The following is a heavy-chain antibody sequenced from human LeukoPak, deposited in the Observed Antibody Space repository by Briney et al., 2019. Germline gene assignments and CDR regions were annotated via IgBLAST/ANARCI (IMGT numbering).Heavy chain of an antibody. V-gene: IGHV4-59*08. J-gene: IGHJ3*02. CDR1: GGSISGYY. D-gene: IGHD3-22*01. CDR2: MYYSGST. Sequence: SETLSLTCTVSGGSISGYYWSWIRQSPGKGLVWIGYMYYSGSTNYNPSLKSRVTMSVDMSKIQFSLKLSSVTAADTALYYCARHFTYYYDSSGYPRDAFDIWGQGTMVTVSS. CDR3: ARHFTYYYDSSGYPRDAFDI.